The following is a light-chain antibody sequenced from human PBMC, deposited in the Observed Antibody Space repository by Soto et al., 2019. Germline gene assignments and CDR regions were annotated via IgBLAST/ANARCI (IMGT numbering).Light chain of an antibody. V-gene: IGKV3-20*01. CDR1: QSVSGSY. J-gene: IGKJ4*01. CDR2: AAS. Sequence: MVMTQSPATLSVSPGERATLSCRASQSVSGSYAAWHQQKRDAPPRLLIYAASSTATGIPDRFSGSGSGQDFPLTISRLADEDFAVYHCQQYGDSALTFGGGTKVEIK. CDR3: QQYGDSALT.